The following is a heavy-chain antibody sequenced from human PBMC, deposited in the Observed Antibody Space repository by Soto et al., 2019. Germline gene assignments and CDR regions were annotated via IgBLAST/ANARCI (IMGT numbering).Heavy chain of an antibody. CDR2: IYYSGST. D-gene: IGHD2-2*01. CDR1: GGSISSGVYY. Sequence: TLSLTCTVSGGSISSGVYYWSWIRQHPGKGLEWIGYIYYSGSTYYNPSLKSRVTISVDTSKNQFSLKLSSVTAADTAVYYCARANYIVVVPAATANWFDPWGQGTLVTVSS. CDR3: ARANYIVVVPAATANWFDP. J-gene: IGHJ5*02. V-gene: IGHV4-31*03.